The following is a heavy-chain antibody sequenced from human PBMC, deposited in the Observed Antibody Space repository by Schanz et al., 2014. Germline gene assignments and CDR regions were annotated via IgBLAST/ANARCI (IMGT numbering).Heavy chain of an antibody. J-gene: IGHJ6*02. D-gene: IGHD6-6*01. CDR2: INSDGSST. Sequence: EVQLVESGGAFVQPGGSLRLSCAASGFTFSSYWMHWVRQAPGKGLVWVSRINSDGSSTTYADSVKGRFTFSRDNAKNSMYLQMNSLRGEDTAVYFCAKGRGGTSSEGLDQYYGMDVWGQGTTVTVSS. CDR3: AKGRGGTSSEGLDQYYGMDV. CDR1: GFTFSSYW. V-gene: IGHV3-74*01.